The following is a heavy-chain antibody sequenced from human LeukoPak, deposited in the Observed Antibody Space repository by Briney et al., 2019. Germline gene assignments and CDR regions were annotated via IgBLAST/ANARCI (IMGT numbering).Heavy chain of an antibody. J-gene: IGHJ4*02. CDR1: GFTFNSYV. CDR2: ISYDGSNK. Sequence: GGSLRLSCAASGFTFNSYVMYWVRQAPGKGLEWVAIISYDGSNKYYADSVKGRFTISRDNSKNTLYLQMNSLRADDTAVYYCARDAEYSSSRFLDYWGQGTLVTVSS. CDR3: ARDAEYSSSRFLDY. V-gene: IGHV3-30*03. D-gene: IGHD6-6*01.